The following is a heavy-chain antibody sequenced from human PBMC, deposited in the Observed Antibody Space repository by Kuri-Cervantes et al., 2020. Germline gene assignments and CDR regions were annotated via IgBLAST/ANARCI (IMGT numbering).Heavy chain of an antibody. CDR3: ARLKVGEKYGDYVGWFDP. V-gene: IGHV4-39*07. J-gene: IGHJ5*02. D-gene: IGHD4-17*01. CDR2: IYYSGST. CDR1: GGSISSSSYY. Sequence: SETLSLTCTVSGGSISSSSYYWGWIRQPPGKGLEWIGGIYYSGSTYYNPSLKSRVTISVDTSKNQFSLKLSSVTAADTAVYYCARLKVGEKYGDYVGWFDPWGQGTLVTVSS.